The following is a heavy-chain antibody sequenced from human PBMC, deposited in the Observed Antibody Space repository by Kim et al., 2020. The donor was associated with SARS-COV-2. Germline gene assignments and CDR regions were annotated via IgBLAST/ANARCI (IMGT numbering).Heavy chain of an antibody. D-gene: IGHD3-16*02. CDR2: ISSSSSYI. V-gene: IGHV3-21*01. CDR3: ARDLVRLRLGELSLSRLSHGMGG. Sequence: GGSLRLSCAASGFTFSSYSMNWVRQAPGKGLEWVSSISSSSSYIYYADSVKGRFTISRDNAKNSLYLQMNSLRAEDTGVYYCARDLVRLRLGELSLSRLSHGMGGWGKGNRDTVSS. J-gene: IGHJ6*04. CDR1: GFTFSSYS.